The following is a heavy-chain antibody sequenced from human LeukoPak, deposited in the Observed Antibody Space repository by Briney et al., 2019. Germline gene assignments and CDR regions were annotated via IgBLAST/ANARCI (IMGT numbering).Heavy chain of an antibody. V-gene: IGHV1-18*01. CDR2: ISAYNGNT. Sequence: ASVKVSCKASGYTFTNSGITWVRQAPGQGREWMGWISAYNGNTNYAQKLQGRVTMTTDTSTSTAYMELRSLRSDDTAVYYCARGHRYSPDSWGQGTLVTVSS. D-gene: IGHD1-1*01. CDR1: GYTFTNSG. J-gene: IGHJ4*02. CDR3: ARGHRYSPDS.